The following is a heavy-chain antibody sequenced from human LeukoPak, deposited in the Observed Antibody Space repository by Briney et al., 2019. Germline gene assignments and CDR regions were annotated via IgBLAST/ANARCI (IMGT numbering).Heavy chain of an antibody. J-gene: IGHJ4*02. V-gene: IGHV3-74*01. Sequence: PGGSLRLSCAASGFTFSSYWMHWVRQAPGKGLVWVSRINSDGSSTSYADSVKGRFTISRDNAKNTLYLQMNSLRAEDTAVYYCARGDLIIAAAYYFDYWGQGTLVTVSS. CDR1: GFTFSSYW. CDR3: ARGDLIIAAAYYFDY. CDR2: INSDGSST. D-gene: IGHD6-13*01.